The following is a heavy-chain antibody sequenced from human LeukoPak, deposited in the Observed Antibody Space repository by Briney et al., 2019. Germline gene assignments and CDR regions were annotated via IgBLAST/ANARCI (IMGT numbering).Heavy chain of an antibody. CDR2: INPSGGST. CDR1: GYTFTSYY. J-gene: IGHJ4*02. Sequence: ASVKVSCKASGYTFTSYYMHWVRQAPGQGLEWMGIINPSGGSTSYAQKLQGGVTMTTDTSTSTAYMELRSLRSDDTAVYYCARGGPYYYDSSGYSLVSDYWGQGTLVTVSS. CDR3: ARGGPYYYDSSGYSLVSDY. D-gene: IGHD3-22*01. V-gene: IGHV1-46*01.